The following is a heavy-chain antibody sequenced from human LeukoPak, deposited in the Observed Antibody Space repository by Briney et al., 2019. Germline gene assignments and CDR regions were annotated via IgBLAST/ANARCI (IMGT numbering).Heavy chain of an antibody. CDR3: AGGYSYGSDAFDI. CDR1: GYSFTIYW. J-gene: IGHJ3*02. D-gene: IGHD5-18*01. V-gene: IGHV5-51*01. Sequence: GESLKISCKASGYSFTIYWIGWVRQMPGKGLEWMGIIYPGDSDTRYSPSFQGQVTISADKSISTAYLQWSSLKASDTAMYYCAGGYSYGSDAFDIWGQGTMVTVSS. CDR2: IYPGDSDT.